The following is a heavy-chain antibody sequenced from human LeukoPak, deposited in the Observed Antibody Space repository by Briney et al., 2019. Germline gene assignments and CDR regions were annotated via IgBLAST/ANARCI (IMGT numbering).Heavy chain of an antibody. D-gene: IGHD2-15*01. CDR3: ARRGSGGRSFDI. J-gene: IGHJ3*02. V-gene: IGHV4-61*01. CDR2: ISYSGST. CDR1: GGFVSSGSYY. Sequence: SETLSLTCTVSGGFVSSGSYYWTWIRQPPGKGLEWIGYISYSGSTNYNPSLKSRVTISVDTSKNQFSLNLSSVTAADTAMYYCARRGSGGRSFDIWGQGTMVTVSS.